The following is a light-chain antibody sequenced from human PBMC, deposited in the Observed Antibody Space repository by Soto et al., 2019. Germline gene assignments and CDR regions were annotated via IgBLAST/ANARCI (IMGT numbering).Light chain of an antibody. Sequence: DIQMTQAPSSLSAFVGDSVTITCRASQSVISYVNWYQQKPGHAPKLLVYGAISLQGGVPSRFSGSGTGTDFTLTISGLQPEYSATYYCQQTYRPPPTFGQGTKV. V-gene: IGKV1-39*01. CDR2: GAI. J-gene: IGKJ1*01. CDR1: QSVISY. CDR3: QQTYRPPPT.